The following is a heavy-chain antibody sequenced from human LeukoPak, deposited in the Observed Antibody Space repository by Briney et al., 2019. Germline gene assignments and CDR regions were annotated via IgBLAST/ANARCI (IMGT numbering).Heavy chain of an antibody. CDR1: GFTFSSYA. CDR2: ISYDGSDK. V-gene: IGHV3-30-3*01. J-gene: IGHJ4*02. CDR3: ARPRRDAYHSLSY. Sequence: PGGSLRLSCAASGFTFSSYAMHWVRQAPGKGLEWVAVISYDGSDKYYADSVKGRFTISRDNSKNTLYLQMNSLRAEDTAVYYCARPRRDAYHSLSYCGQGTMVTVSS. D-gene: IGHD5-24*01.